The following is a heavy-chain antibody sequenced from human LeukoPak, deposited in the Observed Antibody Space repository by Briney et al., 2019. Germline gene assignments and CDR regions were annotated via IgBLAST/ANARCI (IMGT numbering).Heavy chain of an antibody. J-gene: IGHJ1*01. V-gene: IGHV4-59*03. CDR2: VYNSGST. CDR1: GSSTTISY. Sequence: SETLSLTCRVDGSSTTISYCTSVRQPPRKELEWIGYVYNSGSTNYNPSLTSRVTISLDASKNQFSLRLTSVTAADPAVYYVATRYAATVGEDIQHWGQGTLVTVSS. D-gene: IGHD1-1*01. CDR3: ATRYAATVGEDIQH.